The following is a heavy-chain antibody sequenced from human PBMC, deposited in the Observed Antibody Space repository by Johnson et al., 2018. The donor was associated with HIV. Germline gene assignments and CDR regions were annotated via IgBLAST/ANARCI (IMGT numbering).Heavy chain of an antibody. CDR1: RITLSSYG. CDR3: ATRDPTYRPGAFDI. CDR2: ISYDGSNK. J-gene: IGHJ3*02. Sequence: QVLLVESGGGVVQPGRSLRLSCAASRITLSSYGMHWVRQAPGKGLEWLAVISYDGSNKYYADSVKGRFTISRDNAKNSLYLQMSSLRVEDTAVYYCATRDPTYRPGAFDIWGQGTTVTVSS. V-gene: IGHV3-30*03. D-gene: IGHD1-14*01.